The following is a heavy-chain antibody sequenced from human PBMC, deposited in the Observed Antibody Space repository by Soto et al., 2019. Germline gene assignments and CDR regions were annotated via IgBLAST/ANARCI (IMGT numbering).Heavy chain of an antibody. J-gene: IGHJ4*02. V-gene: IGHV3-33*01. CDR1: GFTFSSYG. D-gene: IGHD2-2*01. CDR3: ARDRPPIVVPAAWYYFDY. CDR2: IWYDGSNK. Sequence: QVQLVESGGGVVQPGRSLRLSCAASGFTFSSYGMHWVRQAPGKGLEWVAVIWYDGSNKYYADSVKGRFTISRDNSKNTLYLQMNSLRAEDTAVYYWARDRPPIVVPAAWYYFDYWGQGTLVTVSS.